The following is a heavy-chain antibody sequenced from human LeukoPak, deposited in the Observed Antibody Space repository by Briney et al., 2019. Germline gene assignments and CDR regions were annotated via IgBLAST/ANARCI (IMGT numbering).Heavy chain of an antibody. CDR2: FDPEDGET. D-gene: IGHD2-2*01. J-gene: IGHJ4*02. CDR3: ATVLHYTSCYRD. Sequence: ASVKVSCKVSGYTLTELSMHWVRQAPGKGLEWMGGFDPEDGETIYAQKFQGRVTMTEDTSTDTAYMELSSLRPEDTAVYYCATVLHYTSCYRDWGLGTLVTVSS. CDR1: GYTLTELS. V-gene: IGHV1-24*01.